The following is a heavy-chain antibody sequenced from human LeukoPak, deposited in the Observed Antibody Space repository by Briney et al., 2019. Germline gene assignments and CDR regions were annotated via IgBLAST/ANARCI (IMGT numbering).Heavy chain of an antibody. D-gene: IGHD6-6*01. Sequence: GGSLRLSCAASGFTFSSYAMSWVRQAPGKGLEWVSAISGSGGSTYYADSVKGRFTISRDNSKSTLYLQMNSLRAEDTAVYYCAKGGREYSSSLGYYYMDVWGKGTTVTVSS. V-gene: IGHV3-23*01. CDR2: ISGSGGST. CDR3: AKGGREYSSSLGYYYMDV. CDR1: GFTFSSYA. J-gene: IGHJ6*03.